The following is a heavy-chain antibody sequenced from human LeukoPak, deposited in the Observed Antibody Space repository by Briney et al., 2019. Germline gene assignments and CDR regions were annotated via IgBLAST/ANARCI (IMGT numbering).Heavy chain of an antibody. Sequence: SETLSLTCAVSGGSLSRNSWSWIRQPAGTGLEWIGRIYTSGSTIYNPSLKSRVAMSVDTSKNQFSLKLSSVTAADTAVYYCARVSGGYDYLTYFDYWGQGTLVTVSS. J-gene: IGHJ4*02. D-gene: IGHD5-12*01. CDR3: ARVSGGYDYLTYFDY. V-gene: IGHV4-4*07. CDR2: IYTSGST. CDR1: GGSLSRNS.